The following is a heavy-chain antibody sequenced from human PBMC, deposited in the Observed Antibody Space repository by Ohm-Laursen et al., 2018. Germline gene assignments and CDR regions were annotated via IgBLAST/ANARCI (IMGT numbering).Heavy chain of an antibody. Sequence: SLRLSCAASGFTFDDYAMHWVRQAPGKGLEWVSGISWNSGSIGYADSVKGRFTISRDNAKNSLYLQMNSLRAEDTALYYCARLLSGSSPEDYWGQGTLVTVSS. CDR1: GFTFDDYA. J-gene: IGHJ4*02. V-gene: IGHV3-9*01. CDR2: ISWNSGSI. CDR3: ARLLSGSSPEDY. D-gene: IGHD1-26*01.